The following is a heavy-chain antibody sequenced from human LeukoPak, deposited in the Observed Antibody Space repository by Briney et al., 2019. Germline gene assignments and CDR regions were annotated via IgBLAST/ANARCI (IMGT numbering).Heavy chain of an antibody. Sequence: ASVKVSCKASGYTFTGYYMHWVRQAPGQGLEWMGWINPNSGGTNYAQKFQGRVTMTRDTSISTAYMELSRLRSDDTAVYYCARDKELSSSSWYEGNFPVFDPWGQETLVTVSS. V-gene: IGHV1-2*02. CDR2: INPNSGGT. CDR1: GYTFTGYY. CDR3: ARDKELSSSSWYEGNFPVFDP. D-gene: IGHD6-13*01. J-gene: IGHJ5*02.